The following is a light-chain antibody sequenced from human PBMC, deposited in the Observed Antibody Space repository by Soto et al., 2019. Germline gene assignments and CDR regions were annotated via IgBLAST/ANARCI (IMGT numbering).Light chain of an antibody. V-gene: IGKV3-15*01. CDR2: GAS. CDR1: QSVSSN. J-gene: IGKJ4*01. CDR3: QQYGSSRT. Sequence: EIVMTQSPATLSVSPGERATLSCRASQSVSSNLAWYQLKPGQAPSLLIYGASTRATGTPARFSGSGSGTDFTLTISRLEPEDFAVYYCQQYGSSRTFGEGTKVDI.